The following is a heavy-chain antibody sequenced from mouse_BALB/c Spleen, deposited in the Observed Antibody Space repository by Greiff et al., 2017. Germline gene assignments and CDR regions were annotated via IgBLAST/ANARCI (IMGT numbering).Heavy chain of an antibody. Sequence: EVQGVESGGGLVKPGGSLKLSCAASGFTFSSYAMSWVRQTPEKRLEWVATISSGGSYTYYPDSVKGRFTISRDNAKNTLYLQMSSLRSEDTAMYYCARRRTGYFDYWGQGTTLTVSS. J-gene: IGHJ2*01. CDR2: ISSGGSYT. D-gene: IGHD4-1*01. V-gene: IGHV5-9-3*01. CDR1: GFTFSSYA. CDR3: ARRRTGYFDY.